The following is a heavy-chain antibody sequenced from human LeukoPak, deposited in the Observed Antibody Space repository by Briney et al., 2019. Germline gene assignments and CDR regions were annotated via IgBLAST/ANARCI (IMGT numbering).Heavy chain of an antibody. CDR2: IYYCGSI. V-gene: IGHV4-59*12. Sequence: AETLSLTCTVSGGSISSYYWSWIRQPPGKGLEWVGYIYYCGSINYTPSVKGRVTISRDTSKNPLSLKMSCVTDGDTAVYFYDSVTTTNNPSLKAQATIPVKTSKNHFSLKLTSGTAADRAVYYCAREGPRQQGGWFVPWGEGTLVTVSS. J-gene: IGHJ5*02. CDR1: GGSISSYY. D-gene: IGHD3-10*01. CDR3: DSVTTTNNPSLKAQATIPVKTSKNHFSLKLTSGTAADRAVYYCAREGPRQQGGWFVP.